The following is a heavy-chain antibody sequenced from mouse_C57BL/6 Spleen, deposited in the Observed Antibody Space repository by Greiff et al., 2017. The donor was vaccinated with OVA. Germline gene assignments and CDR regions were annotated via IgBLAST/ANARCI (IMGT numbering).Heavy chain of an antibody. CDR1: GYTFTDYN. J-gene: IGHJ4*01. CDR2: INPNNGGT. V-gene: IGHV1-18*01. Sequence: EVQLQQSGPELVKPGASVKIPCKASGYTFTDYNMDWVKQSHGKSLEWIGDINPNNGGTIYNQKFKGKATLTVDKSSSTAYMELRSLTSEDTAVYYCARKGWDRAMDYWGQGTSVTVSS. CDR3: ARKGWDRAMDY. D-gene: IGHD4-1*01.